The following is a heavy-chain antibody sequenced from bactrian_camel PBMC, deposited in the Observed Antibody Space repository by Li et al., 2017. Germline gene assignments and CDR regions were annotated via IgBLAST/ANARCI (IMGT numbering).Heavy chain of an antibody. CDR1: RWISSDYC. D-gene: IGHD4*01. V-gene: IGHV3S53*01. Sequence: HVQLVESGGGSVQAGGSLGLSCAASRWISSDYCMAWFRQAPGKERERVATIASDGRTNYADSVKGRRFTISKDNAENTLYLEMNSLKPEDTGIYYCAVDRSPWQIVKGFQRLLGASDWGQGTQVTVS. CDR2: IASDGRT. J-gene: IGHJ4*01. CDR3: AVDRSPWQIVKGFQRLLGASD.